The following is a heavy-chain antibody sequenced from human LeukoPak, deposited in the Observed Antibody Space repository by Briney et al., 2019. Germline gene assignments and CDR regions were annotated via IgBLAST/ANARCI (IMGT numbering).Heavy chain of an antibody. V-gene: IGHV3-15*01. CDR2: IKSKTDGGTK. J-gene: IGHJ4*02. CDR3: TTAGYSRYA. CDR1: GFTLSSYA. D-gene: IGHD6-13*01. Sequence: GGSLRLSCAASGFTLSSYAMSWARQAPGKGRECVCRIKSKTDGGTKDYDAPVKGRFTISRDDSKNTLYLQMNSLKTEDTAVYYCTTAGYSRYAGGQGTLVTVSS.